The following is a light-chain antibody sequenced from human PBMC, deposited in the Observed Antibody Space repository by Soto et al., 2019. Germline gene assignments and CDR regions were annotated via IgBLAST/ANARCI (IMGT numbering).Light chain of an antibody. V-gene: IGLV2-14*01. J-gene: IGLJ1*01. CDR1: SSDVGGYDS. CDR3: SSYTSSITYV. Sequence: QSVLTQPASVSGSPGQWVTISCTGTSSDVGGYDSVSWYQQHPGKAPKLMIYDVSDRPSGVSNRFSGSKSGNTASLTISGLQAEDEADYYCSSYTSSITYVFGTGTKLTVL. CDR2: DVS.